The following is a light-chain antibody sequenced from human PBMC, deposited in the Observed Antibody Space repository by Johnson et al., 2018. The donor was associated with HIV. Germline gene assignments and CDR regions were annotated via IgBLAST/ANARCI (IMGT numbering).Light chain of an antibody. CDR2: ENN. J-gene: IGLJ1*01. CDR3: GTWDSSLSVYV. Sequence: QSALTQPPSMSAAPGQKVTISCSGSSSNIGNNYVSWYQQLPGTAPKLLIFENNKRPSGIPDRFSGSKSGTSATLGITGLQTGDEADYYCGTWDSSLSVYVFGTGTKVTVL. V-gene: IGLV1-51*02. CDR1: SSNIGNNY.